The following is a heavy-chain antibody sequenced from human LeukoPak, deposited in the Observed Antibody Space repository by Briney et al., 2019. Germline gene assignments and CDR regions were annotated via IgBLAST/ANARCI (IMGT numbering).Heavy chain of an antibody. D-gene: IGHD1-20*01. J-gene: IGHJ4*02. V-gene: IGHV1-18*01. CDR1: GYSFINSG. Sequence: ASVKVSCKASGYSFINSGISWVRQAPGQGLEWMGWISTYNANTEYAQNLQGRVTMTTDTSTSTAYMELRGLRSDDTAVYYCARDHNWNPLVYWGQGTLVTVSS. CDR3: ARDHNWNPLVY. CDR2: ISTYNANT.